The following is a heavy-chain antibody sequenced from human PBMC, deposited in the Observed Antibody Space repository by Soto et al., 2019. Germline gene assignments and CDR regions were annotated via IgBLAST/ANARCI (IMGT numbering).Heavy chain of an antibody. D-gene: IGHD5-12*01. CDR2: ISYDGSNK. CDR1: GFTFSCYG. Sequence: GGSLRLSCAASGFTFSCYGMHWVRQAPGKGLEWVAVISYDGSNKYYADSVKGRFTISRDNSKNTLYLQMNSLRAEDTAVYYCAKDLYAGYSGPFYYWGQGTLVTVSS. V-gene: IGHV3-30*18. CDR3: AKDLYAGYSGPFYY. J-gene: IGHJ4*02.